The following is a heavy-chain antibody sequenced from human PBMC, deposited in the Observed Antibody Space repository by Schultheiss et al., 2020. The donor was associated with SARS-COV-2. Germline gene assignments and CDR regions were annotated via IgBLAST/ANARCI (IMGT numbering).Heavy chain of an antibody. J-gene: IGHJ6*02. CDR1: GGSISSGGYY. D-gene: IGHD3-3*01. CDR3: ARDGAYYDFWSGYYTRAMDV. Sequence: SQTLSLTCTVSGGSISSGGYYWSWIRQHPGKGLEWIGYIYYSGSTNYNPSLKSRVTISVDTSKNQFSLKLSSVTAADTAVYYCARDGAYYDFWSGYYTRAMDVWGQGTTVTVSS. CDR2: IYYSGST. V-gene: IGHV4-61*08.